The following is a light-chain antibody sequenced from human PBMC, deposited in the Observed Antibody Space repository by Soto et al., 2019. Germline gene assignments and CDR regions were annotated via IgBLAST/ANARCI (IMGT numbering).Light chain of an antibody. J-gene: IGKJ2*01. CDR3: QQYGSSSYT. CDR2: GAS. Sequence: EIVLTQSPGTLSLFPGERATLSCRASQSVSSSYLAWYQQKPGQAPRLLIYGASSRATGIPDRFSGSGSGTDFTLTISRLEPEDFAVDYCQQYGSSSYTFGQGTKLEIK. CDR1: QSVSSSY. V-gene: IGKV3-20*01.